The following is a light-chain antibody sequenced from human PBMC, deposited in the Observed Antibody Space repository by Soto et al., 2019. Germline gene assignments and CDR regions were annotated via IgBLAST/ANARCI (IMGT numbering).Light chain of an antibody. V-gene: IGKV3-20*01. Sequence: EIVLTQSPGTLSVSPGETATLSCRASQTVSSNYVAWYQQKPGQAPTLLIYGATNRATGVPANFSGGGSGTAFTLTIFSLEPEDSAIYSYQQYGSSPPTFGGGTKVEIK. J-gene: IGKJ4*01. CDR2: GAT. CDR3: QQYGSSPPT. CDR1: QTVSSNY.